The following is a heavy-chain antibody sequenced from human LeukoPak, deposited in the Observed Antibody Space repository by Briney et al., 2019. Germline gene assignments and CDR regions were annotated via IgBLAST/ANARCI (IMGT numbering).Heavy chain of an antibody. J-gene: IGHJ3*01. D-gene: IGHD1-26*01. CDR3: VRPPSGKDKRHDVLDV. CDR1: GYIFASYY. CDR2: INPDGGST. V-gene: IGHV1-46*01. Sequence: GDSVKVSCKASGYIFASYYMQWVRQAPGQGLEWMGIINPDGGSTSYAREFQGRVTMTRETSTSTVYMELSSLRSEDTAVYYCVRPPSGKDKRHDVLDVWGQGTVVTVSS.